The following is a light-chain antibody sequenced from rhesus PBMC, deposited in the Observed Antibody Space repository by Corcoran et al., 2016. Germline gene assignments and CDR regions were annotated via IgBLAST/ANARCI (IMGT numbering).Light chain of an antibody. CDR2: QAS. CDR1: QSISSW. CDR3: LQSTSSPYT. Sequence: DIQMSQSPSSLSASVGDKVTITCRASQSISSWLAWYQQRPGKAPNLLIYQASTLQSGVPSRFSGSGYGTDFTLTIDSLQPEYFATYYCLQSTSSPYTFGQGTKVDIK. J-gene: IGKJ2*01. V-gene: IGKV1-22*01.